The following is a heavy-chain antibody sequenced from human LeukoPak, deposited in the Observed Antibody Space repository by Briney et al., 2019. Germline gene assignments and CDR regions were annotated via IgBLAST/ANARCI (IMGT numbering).Heavy chain of an antibody. D-gene: IGHD3-3*01. CDR2: IIPIFGTA. CDR3: ATQGRDYDFWSGYYTFDY. J-gene: IGHJ4*02. CDR1: GGTFSSYA. V-gene: IGHV1-69*01. Sequence: SVKVSCKASGGTFSSYAISWVRQAPGQGLEWMGGIIPIFGTANYAQKFQGRVTITADESTSTAYMELSSLRSEDTAVYYCATQGRDYDFWSGYYTFDYWGQGTLATVSS.